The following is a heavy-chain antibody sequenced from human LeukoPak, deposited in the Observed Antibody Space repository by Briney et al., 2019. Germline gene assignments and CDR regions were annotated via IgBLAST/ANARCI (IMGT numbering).Heavy chain of an antibody. CDR3: AKDSGGAYFYYYYYMDV. CDR2: ISAGGATI. Sequence: GGSLRLSCAASGFSFSTYAMSWVRQAPGKGLEWVSAISAGGATIYYADSVKGRFTVSRDNSKNTLYLHMNSLRAEDTAIYYCAKDSGGAYFYYYYYMDVWGKGTTVTVSS. D-gene: IGHD1-26*01. J-gene: IGHJ6*03. V-gene: IGHV3-23*01. CDR1: GFSFSTYA.